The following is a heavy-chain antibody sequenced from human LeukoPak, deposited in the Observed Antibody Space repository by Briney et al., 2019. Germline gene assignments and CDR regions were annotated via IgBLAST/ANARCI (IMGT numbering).Heavy chain of an antibody. J-gene: IGHJ4*02. Sequence: GGSLRLSCAASGFIFSRNWMSWVRQAPGKGLEWVSSISSSVDNTYYADSVWGRFTISRDNSKNMLYLQMNSLRAEDTAVYYCAKITDYWGQGIPVIVSS. CDR3: AKITDY. D-gene: IGHD1-14*01. CDR2: ISSSVDNT. V-gene: IGHV3-23*01. CDR1: GFIFSRNW.